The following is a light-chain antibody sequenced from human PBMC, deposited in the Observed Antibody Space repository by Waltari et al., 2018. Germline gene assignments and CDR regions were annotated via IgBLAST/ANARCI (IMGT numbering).Light chain of an antibody. CDR3: CSYAGAGTGV. V-gene: IGLV2-23*02. CDR1: SGDVGRYNP. Sequence: QSALTQPASVSGSPGQSITISCTGTSGDVGRYNPVSWYQQHPGKAPKLMIYEVGKRPSGISNRFSGSKSGNTASLTISGLQAEDEADYYCCSYAGAGTGVFGGGTKVTVL. CDR2: EVG. J-gene: IGLJ3*02.